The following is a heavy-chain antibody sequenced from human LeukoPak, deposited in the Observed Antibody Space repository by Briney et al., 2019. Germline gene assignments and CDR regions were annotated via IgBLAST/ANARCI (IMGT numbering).Heavy chain of an antibody. CDR1: GFTFDDYA. Sequence: GGSLRLSCAASGFTFDDYAMHWVRQAPGKGLEWVSGISWNSGSIGYADSVKGRFTISRDNSKNTLYLQMNSLRAEDTAVYYCARDPVGLYYYDSSGYLDYWGQGTLVTVSS. J-gene: IGHJ4*02. CDR3: ARDPVGLYYYDSSGYLDY. D-gene: IGHD3-22*01. V-gene: IGHV3-9*01. CDR2: ISWNSGSI.